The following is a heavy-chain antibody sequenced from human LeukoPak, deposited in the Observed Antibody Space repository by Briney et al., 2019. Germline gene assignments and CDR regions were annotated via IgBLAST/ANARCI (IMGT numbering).Heavy chain of an antibody. J-gene: IGHJ4*02. V-gene: IGHV3-7*01. D-gene: IGHD4-17*01. CDR3: ARDDGDPGYFDY. CDR1: GFTFSSYR. CDR2: IKQDGSEK. Sequence: GGSLRLSCAASGFTFSSYRMSWVRQAPGKGLEWVANIKQDGSEKYYVDSVKGRFTISRDNAKNSLYLQMNSLGAEDTAVYYCARDDGDPGYFDYWGQGTLVTVSS.